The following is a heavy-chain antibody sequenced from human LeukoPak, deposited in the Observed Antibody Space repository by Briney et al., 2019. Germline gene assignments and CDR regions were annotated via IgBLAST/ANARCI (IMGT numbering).Heavy chain of an antibody. D-gene: IGHD5-18*01. J-gene: IGHJ4*02. CDR3: ARGDTAMVKAIDY. CDR2: IYSGGSA. Sequence: GGSLRLSCAASGFAVNSNYMSWVRQAPGKGLEWVSVIYSGGSAYYADSVKGRFTISRDNSKNTLYLQMNSLRAEDTAVYYCARGDTAMVKAIDYWGQGTLVTVSS. CDR1: GFAVNSNY. V-gene: IGHV3-53*05.